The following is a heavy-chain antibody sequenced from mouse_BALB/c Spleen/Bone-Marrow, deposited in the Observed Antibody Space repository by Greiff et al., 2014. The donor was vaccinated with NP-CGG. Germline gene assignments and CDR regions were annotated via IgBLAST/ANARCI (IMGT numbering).Heavy chain of an antibody. CDR3: AFGNYDFDY. D-gene: IGHD2-1*01. CDR1: GYAFSSYW. J-gene: IGHJ2*01. CDR2: IYPGDGDT. V-gene: IGHV1-80*01. Sequence: QVQLKEAGAELGRPGASGKIFCQASGYAFSSYWVNWGKQRPGQGLEWIGQIYPGDGDTNYSGKFKGKATLTADESSSTAYMQLSSLTSEDSAVYFCAFGNYDFDYWGQGTTLTVSS.